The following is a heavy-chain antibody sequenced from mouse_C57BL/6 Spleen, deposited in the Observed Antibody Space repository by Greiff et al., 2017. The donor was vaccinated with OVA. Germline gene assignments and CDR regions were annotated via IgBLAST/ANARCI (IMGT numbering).Heavy chain of an antibody. CDR3: ARSPDGDFITTVVATGVDV. CDR2: INPNYGTT. V-gene: IGHV1-39*01. Sequence: EVQLQQSGPELVKPGASVKISCKASGYSFTDYNMNWVKQSNGKSLEWIGVINPNYGTTSYNQKFKGKATLTVDQSSSTAYMQLNSLTSEDSAVYYCARSPDGDFITTVVATGVDVWGTGTTVTVSS. CDR1: GYSFTDYN. J-gene: IGHJ1*03. D-gene: IGHD1-1*01.